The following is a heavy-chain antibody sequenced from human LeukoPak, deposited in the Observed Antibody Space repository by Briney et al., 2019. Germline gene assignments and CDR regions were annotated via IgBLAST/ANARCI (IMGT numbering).Heavy chain of an antibody. Sequence: PGGSLRLSCAASGFTFSSYAMSWVRQAPGKGLEWVSSISSSSSYIYHADSVKGRFTISRDNAKNSLYLQMNSLRAEDTAVYYCARDRSASYGDGFDYWGQGTLVTVSS. J-gene: IGHJ4*02. CDR3: ARDRSASYGDGFDY. D-gene: IGHD4-17*01. CDR2: ISSSSSYI. CDR1: GFTFSSYA. V-gene: IGHV3-21*01.